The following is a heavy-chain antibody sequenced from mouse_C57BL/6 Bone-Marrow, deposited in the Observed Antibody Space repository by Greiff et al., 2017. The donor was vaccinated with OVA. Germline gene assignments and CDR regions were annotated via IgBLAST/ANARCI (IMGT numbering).Heavy chain of an antibody. Sequence: VQLQQSGAELVRPGTSVKMSCKASGYTFTNYWIGWAKQRPGHGLEWIGDIYPGGGYTNYTEKFKGKATLTADKSSSTAYMQFSSLTSEDSAIYYGARDGSSYGWYFDVWGTGTTVTVSS. CDR1: GYTFTNYW. CDR3: ARDGSSYGWYFDV. J-gene: IGHJ1*03. D-gene: IGHD1-1*01. CDR2: IYPGGGYT. V-gene: IGHV1-63*01.